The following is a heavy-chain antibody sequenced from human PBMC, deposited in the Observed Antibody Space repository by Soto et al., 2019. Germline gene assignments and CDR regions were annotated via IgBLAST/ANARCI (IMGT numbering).Heavy chain of an antibody. CDR1: GFNFNSYT. D-gene: IGHD3-10*01. CDR2: ISRFSDNI. Sequence: EVHLMESGGGLVKPGGSLRISCSASGFNFNSYTMNWVRQAPGKGLEWVSSISRFSDNIYYADSVKGRFAISRANAENSVYLQMNSLRAEDTAVYYCARVGAYFGEFDYFDYWGQGTPVTVSS. V-gene: IGHV3-21*06. CDR3: ARVGAYFGEFDYFDY. J-gene: IGHJ4*02.